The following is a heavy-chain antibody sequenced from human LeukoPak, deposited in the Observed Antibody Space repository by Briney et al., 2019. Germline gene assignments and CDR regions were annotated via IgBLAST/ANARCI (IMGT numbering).Heavy chain of an antibody. CDR1: GGSFSGYY. D-gene: IGHD3-10*01. CDR3: ARVITMVRGVGY. V-gene: IGHV4-34*01. CDR2: INHSGST. J-gene: IGHJ4*02. Sequence: PSETLSLTCAVYGGSFSGYYWSWIRQPPGKGLEWIGEINHSGSTNYNPSLKSRVTISVDTSKNQFSLKLSSVTAEDTAVYYCARVITMVRGVGYWGQGTLVTISS.